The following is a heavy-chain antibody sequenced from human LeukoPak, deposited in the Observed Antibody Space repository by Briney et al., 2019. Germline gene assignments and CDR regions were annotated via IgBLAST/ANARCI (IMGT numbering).Heavy chain of an antibody. Sequence: SETLSLTCTVSGGSISSSSYYWGWIRQPPGKGLEWIGSIYYSGSTYYNPSLKSRVTISVDTSKNQFSLKLSSVTAADTAVYYCARVEFLEWLLSSHYYYMDVWGKGTTVTVSS. V-gene: IGHV4-39*01. CDR3: ARVEFLEWLLSSHYYYMDV. CDR1: GGSISSSSYY. D-gene: IGHD3-3*01. CDR2: IYYSGST. J-gene: IGHJ6*03.